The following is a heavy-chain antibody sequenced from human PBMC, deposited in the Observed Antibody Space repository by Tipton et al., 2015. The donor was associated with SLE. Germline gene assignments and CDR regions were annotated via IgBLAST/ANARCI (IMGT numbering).Heavy chain of an antibody. CDR3: ARGSKGLRWGQNAFDI. V-gene: IGHV4-34*01. CDR1: GGSFSGYY. Sequence: TPSLTCAVYGGSFSGYYWSWIRQPPGKGLEWIGEINHSGSTNYNPSLKSRVTISVDTFKNQFSLKVNSVIAADTAAYYCARGSKGLRWGQNAFDIWGQGTMVTVSS. CDR2: INHSGST. D-gene: IGHD5-12*01. J-gene: IGHJ3*02.